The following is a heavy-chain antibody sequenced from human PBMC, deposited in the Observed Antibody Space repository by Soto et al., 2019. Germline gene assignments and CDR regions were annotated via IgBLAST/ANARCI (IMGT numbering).Heavy chain of an antibody. J-gene: IGHJ4*02. Sequence: QEQLVQSGAEVKKPGASVKVSCKASGYTFTSYYMHWVRQAPGQGLEWMGIINPSGGSSNYAQKFQGRVTMTRDTSTSTVYMELSSLRSEDTAVYYCARVYCSGGSCYSIDYWGQGTLVTVSS. D-gene: IGHD2-15*01. CDR3: ARVYCSGGSCYSIDY. CDR2: INPSGGSS. V-gene: IGHV1-46*03. CDR1: GYTFTSYY.